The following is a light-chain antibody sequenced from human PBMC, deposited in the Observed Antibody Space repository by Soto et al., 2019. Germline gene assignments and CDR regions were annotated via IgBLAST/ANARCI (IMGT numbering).Light chain of an antibody. CDR2: GAS. V-gene: IGKV3-20*01. Sequence: EILLTQSPGTLSLYPGERATLSSRASQSVSSSYLAWYQQKPGQAPRLRLYGASSRATGIPDRFSGSGSGTDFTLTISRLEPEDFAVYYCQQYGSSRTIGQGTKVDIK. CDR3: QQYGSSRT. CDR1: QSVSSSY. J-gene: IGKJ1*01.